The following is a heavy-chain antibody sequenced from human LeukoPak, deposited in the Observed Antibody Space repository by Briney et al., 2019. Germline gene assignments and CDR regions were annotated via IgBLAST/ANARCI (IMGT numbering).Heavy chain of an antibody. CDR3: ARNSGSYPEYYYYYYYMDV. CDR1: GGSISSGSYY. V-gene: IGHV4-61*02. Sequence: KPSETLSLTCTVSGGSISSGSYYWSWIRQPAGKGLEWIVRIYTSGSTNYNPSLKSRVTISVDTSKNQFSLKLSSVTAADTAVYYCARNSGSYPEYYYYYYYMDVWGKGTTVTVSS. D-gene: IGHD1-26*01. CDR2: IYTSGST. J-gene: IGHJ6*03.